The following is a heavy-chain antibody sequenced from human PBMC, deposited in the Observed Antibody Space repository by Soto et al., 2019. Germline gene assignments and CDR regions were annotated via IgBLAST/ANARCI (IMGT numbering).Heavy chain of an antibody. CDR3: ARDGAMRDYPYYYYYYGMDV. J-gene: IGHJ6*02. D-gene: IGHD2-2*01. Sequence: EVQLVESGGGLVKPGGSLRLSCAASGFTFSSYSRNWVPQAPGKGREWASSISSSSSYIYYADPVKGRFTISRDNAKNSLYLQMNSLRAEDTAVYYCARDGAMRDYPYYYYYYGMDVWGQGTTVTVSS. CDR2: ISSSSSYI. V-gene: IGHV3-21*01. CDR1: GFTFSSYS.